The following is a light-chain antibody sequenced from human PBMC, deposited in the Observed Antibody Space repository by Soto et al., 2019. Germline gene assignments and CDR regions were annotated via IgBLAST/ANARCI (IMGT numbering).Light chain of an antibody. V-gene: IGKV3-15*01. CDR1: QSVSSN. CDR3: QQYNNWPLFT. Sequence: EIVMTQSPATLSVSPGERATLSCRASQSVSSNLAWYQHKPGQAPRLLIYGASTRATDIPARFSGSGSGTEVTLTISSLQTGDFAAYYCQQYNNWPLFTFGPGTKVDIK. J-gene: IGKJ3*01. CDR2: GAS.